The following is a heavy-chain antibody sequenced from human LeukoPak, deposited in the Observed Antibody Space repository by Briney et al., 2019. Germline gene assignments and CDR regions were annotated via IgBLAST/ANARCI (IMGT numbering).Heavy chain of an antibody. V-gene: IGHV4-59*01. CDR1: GGSISSFY. CDR3: ARGGIFGVVMMPVFDY. CDR2: IFYSGST. J-gene: IGHJ4*02. Sequence: KPSETLSLTCTVSGGSISSFYWSWIRQPPGKGLEWIGYIFYSGSTNYNPSLKSRVTISVDTSKNQFSLKLSSVTAADTAVYYCARGGIFGVVMMPVFDYWGEGTLVTVSS. D-gene: IGHD3-3*01.